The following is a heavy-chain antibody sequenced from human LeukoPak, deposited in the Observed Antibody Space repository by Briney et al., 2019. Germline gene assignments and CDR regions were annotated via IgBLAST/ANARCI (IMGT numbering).Heavy chain of an antibody. CDR2: ISTSATYT. V-gene: IGHV3-21*01. J-gene: IGHJ4*02. CDR3: ARDLEDYNNYGEMAV. Sequence: VGSLRLSCAVSGFTFSSYTMHWGRQAPMKGLEWVSSISTSATYTYYADSVKGRFSVSRDNAKTSLYLQMNSLRAEDTAVYFCARDLEDYNNYGEMAVWGQGTLVTVSS. CDR1: GFTFSSYT. D-gene: IGHD4-11*01.